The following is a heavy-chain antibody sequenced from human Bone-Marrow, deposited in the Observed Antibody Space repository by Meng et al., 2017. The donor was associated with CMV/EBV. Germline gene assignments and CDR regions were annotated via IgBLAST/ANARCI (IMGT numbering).Heavy chain of an antibody. CDR3: ARDRGGYCSSTSCYPDP. D-gene: IGHD2-2*01. CDR2: INPSGGNT. J-gene: IGHJ5*02. V-gene: IGHV1-46*01. Sequence: ASVKVSCKASGYTFTSYYMHWVRQAPGQGLEWMGIINPSGGNTNYAQKLQGRVTMTTDTSTSTAYMEPRSLRSDDTAVYYCARDRGGYCSSTSCYPDPWGQGTLVTVSS. CDR1: GYTFTSYY.